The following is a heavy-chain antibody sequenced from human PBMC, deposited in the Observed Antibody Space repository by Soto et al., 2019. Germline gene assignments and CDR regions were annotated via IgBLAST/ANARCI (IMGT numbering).Heavy chain of an antibody. CDR3: ARDPPHRTTGTTYYGMDV. D-gene: IGHD1-1*01. Sequence: ASVKVSCKASGYTFTSYYMHGVRQAPGQGLEWMGIINPSGGSTSYAQKFQGRVTMTRYTSTSTVYMELSSLRSEDTAVYYCARDPPHRTTGTTYYGMDVWGQGTTVTVSS. J-gene: IGHJ6*02. CDR1: GYTFTSYY. CDR2: INPSGGST. V-gene: IGHV1-46*01.